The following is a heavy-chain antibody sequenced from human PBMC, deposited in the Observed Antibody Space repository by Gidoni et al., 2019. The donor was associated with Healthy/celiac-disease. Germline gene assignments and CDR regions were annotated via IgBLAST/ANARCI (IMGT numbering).Heavy chain of an antibody. D-gene: IGHD5-18*01. Sequence: EVQLVESGGGVVQPGGSLRLSCAASGFTFDDSAMHWVRQAPGKGLEWVSLISGDGGSTYYADSVKGRFTISRDNSKNSLYLQMNSLRTEDTALYYCAKDKGTATPYYYYYGMDVWGQGTTVTVSS. J-gene: IGHJ6*02. CDR2: ISGDGGST. V-gene: IGHV3-43*02. CDR3: AKDKGTATPYYYYYGMDV. CDR1: GFTFDDSA.